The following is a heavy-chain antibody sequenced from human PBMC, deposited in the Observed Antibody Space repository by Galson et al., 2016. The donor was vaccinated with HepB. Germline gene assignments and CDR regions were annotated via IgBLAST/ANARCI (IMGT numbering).Heavy chain of an antibody. J-gene: IGHJ2*01. Sequence: SLRLSCAASGFAVMTNYMTWVRQASGKGLEWVSVIYSSGNTYYGESVKGRFTISRDEAENAVYLPMNSLKVEDPAVYYCASGFPYMYFDLWVRGTLVTVSS. CDR2: IYSSGNT. CDR3: ASGFPYMYFDL. V-gene: IGHV3-53*01. CDR1: GFAVMTNY. D-gene: IGHD3-10*01.